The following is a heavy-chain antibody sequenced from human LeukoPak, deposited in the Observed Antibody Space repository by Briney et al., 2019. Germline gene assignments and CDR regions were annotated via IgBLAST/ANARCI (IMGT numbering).Heavy chain of an antibody. CDR1: GYSVSESS. J-gene: IGHJ4*02. CDR2: FDPEDGET. V-gene: IGHV1-24*01. CDR3: VTDLTFGGVVFLLSGY. Sequence: GASVKVSCKVFGYSVSESSIHWVRQAPGKGVEWMGGFDPEDGETKYAQEFQGRVTMTEDTSTDTAYMELSSLRSEDTAVYYCVTDLTFGGVVFLLSGYWGQGALVTVSS. D-gene: IGHD3-16*01.